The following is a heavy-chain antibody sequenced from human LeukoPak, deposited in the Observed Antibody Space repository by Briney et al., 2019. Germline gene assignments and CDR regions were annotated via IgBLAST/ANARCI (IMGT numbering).Heavy chain of an antibody. D-gene: IGHD3-22*01. CDR3: ARSPDLYDSSGYYFNWFDP. CDR2: ISAYNGNT. J-gene: IGHJ5*02. Sequence: GASVKVSCKASGYTFTSYGISWVRQAPGQGLEWMGWISAYNGNTNYAQKLQGRVTMTTDTSTSTAYMELRSLGSDDTAVYYCARSPDLYDSSGYYFNWFDPWGQGTLVTVSS. CDR1: GYTFTSYG. V-gene: IGHV1-18*01.